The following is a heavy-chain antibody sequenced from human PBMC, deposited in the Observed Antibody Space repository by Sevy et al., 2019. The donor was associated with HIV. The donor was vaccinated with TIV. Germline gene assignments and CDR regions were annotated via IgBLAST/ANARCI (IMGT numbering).Heavy chain of an antibody. CDR3: ARERTTWTDAFDV. CDR2: ISPNTGNT. Sequence: ASVKVSCRTSGYTFPDYVISWVRQAPGQGLEWMGWISPNTGNTEYPQKFQGRLTVTTDTSTTTAYMELRSLRSDDTAIYYCARERTTWTDAFDVWGQGTMVTVSS. J-gene: IGHJ3*01. V-gene: IGHV1-18*04. CDR1: GYTFPDYV. D-gene: IGHD1-1*01.